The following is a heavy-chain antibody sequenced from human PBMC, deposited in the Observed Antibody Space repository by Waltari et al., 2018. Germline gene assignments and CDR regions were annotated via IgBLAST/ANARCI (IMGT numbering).Heavy chain of an antibody. V-gene: IGHV3-23*01. CDR1: GFTFSSYV. CDR2: ISGSAGST. CDR3: AKDLRGSTSRGGFDI. J-gene: IGHJ3*02. D-gene: IGHD2-2*01. Sequence: EVQLLESGGGLVQPGGSLRLSCAASGFTFSSYVMSWVRQAPGKGRGWVSGISGSAGSTYDADSVKGRFTISRDNSKNTLYLKMNSLRAEDTAVYYCAKDLRGSTSRGGFDIWGQGTMVTVSS.